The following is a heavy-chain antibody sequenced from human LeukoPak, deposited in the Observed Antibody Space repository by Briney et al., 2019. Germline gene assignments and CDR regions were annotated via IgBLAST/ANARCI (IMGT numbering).Heavy chain of an antibody. Sequence: GGSVRLSCAASGFTFSSYWMSWVRKAPGKGLEWVANMKYDGSEKYYVDSVKGRFTISRDNAKNSLYLQMNSLRAEDTAVYYCVRDIEAARLFLDYWGQGTLVTVSS. D-gene: IGHD6-6*01. CDR3: VRDIEAARLFLDY. CDR1: GFTFSSYW. J-gene: IGHJ4*02. V-gene: IGHV3-7*01. CDR2: MKYDGSEK.